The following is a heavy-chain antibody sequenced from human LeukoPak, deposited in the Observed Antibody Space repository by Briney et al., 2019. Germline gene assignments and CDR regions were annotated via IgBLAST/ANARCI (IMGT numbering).Heavy chain of an antibody. V-gene: IGHV4-59*08. J-gene: IGHJ4*02. D-gene: IGHD3-10*01. CDR3: ARRAYGAGSYYYDC. CDR2: CHYSGNT. CDR1: GGSVSPYY. Sequence: PSETLPLTCTVSGGSVSPYYWNWIRKPPGKGLEWIGYCHYSGNTNYNPSLKSRVTITADTSTNYCSLRLNSVTAADTAVYYCARRAYGAGSYYYDCWGRGILVTVSS.